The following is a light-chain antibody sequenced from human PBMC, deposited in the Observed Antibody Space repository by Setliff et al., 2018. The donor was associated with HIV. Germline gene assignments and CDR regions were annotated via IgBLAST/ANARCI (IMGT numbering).Light chain of an antibody. CDR3: VLFMSTAYV. V-gene: IGLV8-61*01. CDR2: DTN. J-gene: IGLJ1*01. Sequence: QTVVTQEPSLSVSPGGTVTLTCGLSSGAVSNSHKPSWYQQTPGQPPRTLIYDTNSRSSGVPDRFSGSIFGNTAALTVTGAQADDESDYYCVLFMSTAYVFETGTKVTVL. CDR1: SGAVSNSHK.